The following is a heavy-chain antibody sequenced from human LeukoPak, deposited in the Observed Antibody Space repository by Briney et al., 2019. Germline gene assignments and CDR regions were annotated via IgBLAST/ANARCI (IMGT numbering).Heavy chain of an antibody. CDR2: ISSSGSSI. J-gene: IGHJ4*02. Sequence: RGSLRLSCAASGFTFSDYYMSWIRQTPGKGLEWVSYISSSGSSIYYADSVKGRFTISRDNAKNSLYLQMNSLTVEDTAVYYCARDTPHYYDSSGYYPVDYWGQGTLVTVSS. CDR1: GFTFSDYY. D-gene: IGHD3-22*01. V-gene: IGHV3-11*04. CDR3: ARDTPHYYDSSGYYPVDY.